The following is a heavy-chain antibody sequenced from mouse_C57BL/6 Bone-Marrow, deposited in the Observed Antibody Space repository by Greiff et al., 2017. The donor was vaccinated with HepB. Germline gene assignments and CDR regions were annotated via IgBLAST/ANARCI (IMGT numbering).Heavy chain of an antibody. Sequence: EVQLVESGGGLVQPGGSLKLSCAASGFTFSDYYMYWVRQTPEKRLEWVAYISNGGGSTYYPDTVKGRFTISSDNAKNTLYLQMSRLKSEDTAMYYCARHGRVSWFAYWGQGTLVTVSA. CDR3: ARHGRVSWFAY. CDR1: GFTFSDYY. CDR2: ISNGGGST. D-gene: IGHD4-1*01. J-gene: IGHJ3*01. V-gene: IGHV5-12*01.